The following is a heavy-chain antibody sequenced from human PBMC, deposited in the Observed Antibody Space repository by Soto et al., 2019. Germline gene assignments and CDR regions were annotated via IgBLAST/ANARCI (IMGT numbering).Heavy chain of an antibody. CDR1: GFTFSSYA. Sequence: VQLLESGGGFVQPGGSLRLSCAASGFTFSSYAMAWVRQAPGKGLEWVSAISGSGSSTYYADSVKGRFTISRDNSKTTLYLQMNSLGAADTAVYYCAKDRAGNVYFDYWGQGTLATVS. CDR3: AKDRAGNVYFDY. V-gene: IGHV3-23*01. CDR2: ISGSGSST. D-gene: IGHD2-8*01. J-gene: IGHJ4*02.